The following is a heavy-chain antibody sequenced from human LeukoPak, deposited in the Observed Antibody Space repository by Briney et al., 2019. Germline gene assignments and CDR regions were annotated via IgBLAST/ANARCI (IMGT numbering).Heavy chain of an antibody. J-gene: IGHJ4*02. CDR2: INPNSGDT. Sequence: ASVKVSCKASGYTFSGHYMHWVRQAPGQGLEWMGWINPNSGDTNYAQKFQGRVIMTRDTSISTAYMELNRLRSDDTAVYYCARVRLDYDRTKGAFDHWGQGTLVTVSS. CDR1: GYTFSGHY. V-gene: IGHV1-2*02. CDR3: ARVRLDYDRTKGAFDH. D-gene: IGHD3-22*01.